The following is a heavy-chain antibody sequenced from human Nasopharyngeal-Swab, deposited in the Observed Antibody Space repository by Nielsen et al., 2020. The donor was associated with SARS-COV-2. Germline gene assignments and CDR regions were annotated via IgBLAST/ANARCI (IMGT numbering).Heavy chain of an antibody. CDR1: GFTFSSYG. V-gene: IGHV3-30*03. J-gene: IGHJ6*02. D-gene: IGHD6-19*01. CDR2: ISYDGSNK. CDR3: AREGEDSSGWYEWGNYYCGMDV. Sequence: GGSLRLSCAASGFTFSSYGMHWVRQAPGKGLEWVAVISYDGSNKYYADSVKGRFTISRDNSKNTLYLQMNSLRAEDTAVYYCAREGEDSSGWYEWGNYYCGMDVWGQGTTVTVSS.